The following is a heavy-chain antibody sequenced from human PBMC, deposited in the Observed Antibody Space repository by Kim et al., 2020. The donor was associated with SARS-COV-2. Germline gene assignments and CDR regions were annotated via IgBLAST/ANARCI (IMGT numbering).Heavy chain of an antibody. V-gene: IGHV2-5*01. CDR3: AHSRLSGFDY. CDR2: DK. Sequence: DKRYSPSLKSRLTITKDTSKNQVVLTMTNMDPVDTATYYCAHSRLSGFDYWGQGTLVTVSS. D-gene: IGHD3-16*02. J-gene: IGHJ4*02.